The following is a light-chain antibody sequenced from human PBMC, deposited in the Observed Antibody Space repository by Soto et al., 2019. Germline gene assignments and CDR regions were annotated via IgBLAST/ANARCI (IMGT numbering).Light chain of an antibody. CDR1: ESISRH. CDR3: QQSYSTLSIT. CDR2: AAS. Sequence: DIQMTQSPSSLSASVGDRVTITCRASESISRHLNWYQQKPGKAPKLLIYAASSLPNGVPSRFSGSGSGTDFTLTISNLQPEEFATYYCQQSYSTLSITFGQGTRLEIK. V-gene: IGKV1-39*01. J-gene: IGKJ5*01.